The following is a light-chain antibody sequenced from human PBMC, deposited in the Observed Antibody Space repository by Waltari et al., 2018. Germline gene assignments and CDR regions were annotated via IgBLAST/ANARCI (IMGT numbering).Light chain of an antibody. J-gene: IGKJ1*01. CDR2: GAS. V-gene: IGKV3-15*01. CDR1: QSLRST. CDR3: QQYADWPPT. Sequence: EIVMTQSPATLSVSPGERVTLSCRASQSLRSTLVWYQQKPGRAPSLFIYGASTRATGIPARFSGSGSGTEFTLTISSLQSEDFAVYFCQQYADWPPTFGQGTKVEIK.